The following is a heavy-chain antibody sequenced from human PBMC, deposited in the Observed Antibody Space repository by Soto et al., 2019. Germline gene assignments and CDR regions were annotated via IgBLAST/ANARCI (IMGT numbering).Heavy chain of an antibody. D-gene: IGHD3-10*01. CDR2: IYYSGST. CDR1: GGSISSGGYY. V-gene: IGHV4-31*03. Sequence: SETLSLTCTVSGGSISSGGYYWTWIRQHPGKGLEWIGYIYYSGSTYYNPSLKSRVTISVDTSKNQFSLKLSSVTAADTAVYYCAIDYYYYGSPKDATHVRGQATTGTVS. CDR3: AIDYYYYGSPKDATHV. J-gene: IGHJ6*02.